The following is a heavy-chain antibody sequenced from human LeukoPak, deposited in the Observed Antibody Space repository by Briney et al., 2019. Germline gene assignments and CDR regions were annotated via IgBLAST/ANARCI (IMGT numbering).Heavy chain of an antibody. Sequence: ASVKVSCKASGYTFTSYYMHWVRQAPGQGLEWMGWINPNSGGTNYAQKFQGRVSMTRDTSISTAYMELSRLRSDDTAVYYCARDLSRAAAGTLCKYWGQGTLVTVSS. CDR3: ARDLSRAAAGTLCKY. CDR2: INPNSGGT. D-gene: IGHD6-13*01. V-gene: IGHV1-2*02. J-gene: IGHJ4*02. CDR1: GYTFTSYY.